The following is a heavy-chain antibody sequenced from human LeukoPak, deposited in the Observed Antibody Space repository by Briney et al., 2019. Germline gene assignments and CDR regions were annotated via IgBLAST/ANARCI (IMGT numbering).Heavy chain of an antibody. D-gene: IGHD6-13*01. CDR1: GFTFSSYA. CDR3: ARGVAAAKRYYYYYMDV. J-gene: IGHJ6*03. CDR2: ISYDGSNK. Sequence: GRSLRLSCAASGFTFSSYAMHWVRQAPGEGLEWVAVISYDGSNKYYADSVKGRFTISRDNSKNTLYLQMNSLRAEDTAVYYCARGVAAAKRYYYYYMDVWGKGTTVTVSS. V-gene: IGHV3-30*01.